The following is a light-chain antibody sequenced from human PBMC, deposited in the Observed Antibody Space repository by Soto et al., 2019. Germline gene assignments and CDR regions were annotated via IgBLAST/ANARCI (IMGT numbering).Light chain of an antibody. CDR2: GNN. CDR3: QSYDSSLSGAG. Sequence: QSVLTQPPSVSGAPGQRVTISCTGSSSNIGTDYDVYWYQQLPGTAPKLLIYGNNNRPSGVPDRFSASKSGTSASLAITGLQAEDEADYSCQSYDSSLSGAGFGGGTQLTVL. V-gene: IGLV1-40*01. J-gene: IGLJ7*01. CDR1: SSNIGTDYD.